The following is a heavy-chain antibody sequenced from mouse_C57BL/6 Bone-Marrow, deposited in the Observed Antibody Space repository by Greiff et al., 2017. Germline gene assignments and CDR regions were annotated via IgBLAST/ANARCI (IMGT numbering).Heavy chain of an antibody. Sequence: EVKVVESGGDLVKPGGSLKLSCAASGFTFSSYGMSWVRQTPDKRLEWVATISSGGSYTYYPDSVKGRFTISRDNAKNTLYLQMSSLKSEDTAMYYCARRDYGSSSDYWGQGTTLTVSS. CDR3: ARRDYGSSSDY. J-gene: IGHJ2*01. D-gene: IGHD1-1*01. V-gene: IGHV5-6*01. CDR1: GFTFSSYG. CDR2: ISSGGSYT.